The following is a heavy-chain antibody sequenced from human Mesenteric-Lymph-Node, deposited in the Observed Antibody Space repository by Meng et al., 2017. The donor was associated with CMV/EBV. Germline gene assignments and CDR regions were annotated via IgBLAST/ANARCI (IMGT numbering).Heavy chain of an antibody. CDR1: GVSFEYTSYY. V-gene: IGHV4-39*07. Sequence: SETLSLTCTVSGVSFEYTSYYWAWIRQSPVRGLEWIGSIDYSGNTYSNPSVKSRAVISMDTSKNQLSLRLTSVTAADTAVYYCAREGWELSKGEAFDIWGQGTMVTVSS. CDR2: IDYSGNT. CDR3: AREGWELSKGEAFDI. J-gene: IGHJ3*02. D-gene: IGHD1-26*01.